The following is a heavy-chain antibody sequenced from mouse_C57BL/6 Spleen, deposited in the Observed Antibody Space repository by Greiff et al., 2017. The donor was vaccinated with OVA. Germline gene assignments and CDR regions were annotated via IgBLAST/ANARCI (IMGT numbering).Heavy chain of an antibody. CDR2: IYPSDSET. Sequence: QVQLKQPGAELVRPGSSVKLSCKASGYTFTSYWMDWVKQRPGQGLEWIGNIYPSDSETHYNQKFKDKATLTVDKSSSTAYMQLSSLTSEDSAVYYCAMGGYDGFAYWGQGTLVTVSA. J-gene: IGHJ3*01. D-gene: IGHD2-2*01. CDR1: GYTFTSYW. V-gene: IGHV1-61*01. CDR3: AMGGYDGFAY.